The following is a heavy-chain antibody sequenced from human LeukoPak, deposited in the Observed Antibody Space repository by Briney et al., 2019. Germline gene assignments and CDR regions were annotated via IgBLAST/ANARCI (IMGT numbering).Heavy chain of an antibody. CDR1: GFTFSTFA. Sequence: GGSLRLSCAASGFTFSTFAMIWVRQPPGKGLKWVSSIFPSGGEIHYADSVRGRFTISRDNSKSTLSLQMNSLRADDTAIYYCATYRQVLLPFESWGQGTLVTVSS. J-gene: IGHJ4*02. V-gene: IGHV3-23*01. CDR3: ATYRQVLLPFES. D-gene: IGHD2-8*02. CDR2: IFPSGGEI.